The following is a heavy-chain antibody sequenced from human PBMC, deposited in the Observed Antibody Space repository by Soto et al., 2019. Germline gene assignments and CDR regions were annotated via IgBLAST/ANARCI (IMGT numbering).Heavy chain of an antibody. V-gene: IGHV4-34*01. CDR1: GGSFSTYY. CDR2: IYSTGNT. D-gene: IGHD6-13*01. J-gene: IGHJ6*02. Sequence: SETLSLTCAVYGGSFSTYYWSWIRQPPGKGLEWIGSIYSTGNTYYNPSLNSQVTISVDTSKNQFSLNVISVTAADTAVYYCRRSSRYSTDVWGQGTTVTVSS. CDR3: RRSSRYSTDV.